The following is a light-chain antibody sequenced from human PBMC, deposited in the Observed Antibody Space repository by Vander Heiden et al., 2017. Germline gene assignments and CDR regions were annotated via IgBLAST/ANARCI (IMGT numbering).Light chain of an antibody. Sequence: QSALTQPASVSGSPGQSITISCTGTSSDVGAYDSVPWYQQHPGKVPKVMIFNVSKRPSGVSNRFSGSKSGNTASLTSSGLQAEDEDHYYCSSYTSSSRVVFGGGTKLTVL. V-gene: IGLV2-14*03. CDR2: NVS. J-gene: IGLJ2*01. CDR3: SSYTSSSRVV. CDR1: SSDVGAYDS.